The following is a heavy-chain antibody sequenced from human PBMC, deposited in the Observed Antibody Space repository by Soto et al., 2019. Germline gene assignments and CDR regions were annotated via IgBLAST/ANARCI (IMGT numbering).Heavy chain of an antibody. CDR3: AREGSFDSSGFYDYFGH. CDR2: ISGSGGST. Sequence: EVHLLESGGGLVQPGGSLRLSCGASGFNFNYYTMSWVRQAPGKGLEWVSAISGSGGSTFYADAVKGRFTISRDNSKNTVFLQMNSLKPEDTALYYCAREGSFDSSGFYDYFGHWGQGTLITVSS. D-gene: IGHD3-22*01. V-gene: IGHV3-23*01. J-gene: IGHJ4*02. CDR1: GFNFNYYT.